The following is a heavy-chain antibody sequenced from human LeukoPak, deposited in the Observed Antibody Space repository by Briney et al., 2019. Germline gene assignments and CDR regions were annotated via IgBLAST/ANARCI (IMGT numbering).Heavy chain of an antibody. V-gene: IGHV3-11*01. CDR3: ARAPLGYCSGGSCHNWFDP. CDR1: GFTFSDYY. Sequence: GGSLRLSCAASGFTFSDYYMSWIRQAPGKGLEWASYISSSGSTIYYADSVKGRFTISRDNAKNSLYLQMNSLRAEDTAVYYCARAPLGYCSGGSCHNWFDPWGQGTLVTVSS. J-gene: IGHJ5*02. CDR2: ISSSGSTI. D-gene: IGHD2-15*01.